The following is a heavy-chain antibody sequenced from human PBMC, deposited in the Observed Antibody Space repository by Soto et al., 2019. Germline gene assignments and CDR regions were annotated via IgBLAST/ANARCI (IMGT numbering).Heavy chain of an antibody. Sequence: EVQLVQSGPEVKKPGESLKISGKGFGYTYPSYWIGWVRQMPGKGLEWMGIIYPEDSNTRYSPSFQGQVTISADKSISTAYLQWSSLKASDTAMSYCARRILLWSVRDAFDSWGQGTMVTVSS. CDR3: ARRILLWSVRDAFDS. CDR1: GYTYPSYW. CDR2: IYPEDSNT. J-gene: IGHJ3*02. D-gene: IGHD3-10*01. V-gene: IGHV5-51*03.